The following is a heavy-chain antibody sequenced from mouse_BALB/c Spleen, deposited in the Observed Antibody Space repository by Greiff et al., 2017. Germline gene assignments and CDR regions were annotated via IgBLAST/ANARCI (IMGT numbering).Heavy chain of an antibody. J-gene: IGHJ2*01. CDR3: ARGEITTNFDY. CDR2: IYPGDGDT. Sequence: VQLKESGAELVRPGSSVKISCKASGYAFSSYWMNWVKQRPGQGLEWIGQIYPGDGDTNYNGKFKGKATLTADKSSSTAYMQLSSLTSEDSAVYFCARGEITTNFDYWGQGTTLTVSS. V-gene: IGHV1-80*01. CDR1: GYAFSSYW. D-gene: IGHD1-1*01.